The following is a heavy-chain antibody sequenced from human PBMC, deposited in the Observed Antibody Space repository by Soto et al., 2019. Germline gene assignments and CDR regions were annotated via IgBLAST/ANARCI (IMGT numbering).Heavy chain of an antibody. V-gene: IGHV3-53*01. D-gene: IGHD4-17*01. CDR1: RFTVTNKY. CDR3: ARVDYGDYGWYFDL. J-gene: IGHJ2*01. Sequence: EVQLVESGGGLIQPGGSLRLSCAASRFTVTNKYMTWVRQAPGKGLEWVSVIYSGGSTSYADSVKGRFTISRDNSKNILYLQMNSLRAEDTAVYYCARVDYGDYGWYFDLWGRGTLVTVSS. CDR2: IYSGGST.